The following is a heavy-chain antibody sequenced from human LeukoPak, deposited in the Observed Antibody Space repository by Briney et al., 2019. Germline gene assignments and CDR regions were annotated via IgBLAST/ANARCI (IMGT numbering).Heavy chain of an antibody. CDR2: TSYEEESK. CDR3: ARGATNDFWTGYDWFDP. CDR1: GFTFSSYA. D-gene: IGHD3/OR15-3a*01. J-gene: IGHJ5*02. V-gene: IGHV3-30*04. Sequence: PGGSLRLSCAASGFTFSSYAMHWVRQAPGKGLEWVAVTSYEEESKFYAVSVKGRFTISRDNSKNSLYLQMNSLRTEDTAVYYCARGATNDFWTGYDWFDPWGQGTMVAVSS.